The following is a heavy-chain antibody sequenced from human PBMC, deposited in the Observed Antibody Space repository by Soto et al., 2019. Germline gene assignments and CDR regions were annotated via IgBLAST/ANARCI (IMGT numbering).Heavy chain of an antibody. Sequence: LSLTCTVSGASISGYYWSWIRKSAGKGLEWIGRIYATGTTDYNPSLKSRVMMSVDTSKKQFSLRLRSVTAADTAVYYCVRDGTKTLRDWFDPWGQGISVTVSS. CDR1: GASISGYY. V-gene: IGHV4-4*07. CDR3: VRDGTKTLRDWFDP. D-gene: IGHD1-1*01. CDR2: IYATGTT. J-gene: IGHJ5*02.